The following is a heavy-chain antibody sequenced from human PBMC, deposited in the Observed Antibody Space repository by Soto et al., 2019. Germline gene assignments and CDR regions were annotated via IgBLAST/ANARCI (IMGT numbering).Heavy chain of an antibody. D-gene: IGHD3-22*01. V-gene: IGHV3-15*07. Sequence: GGSLRLSCAASGFTFSNAWMNWVRQAPGKGLEWVGRIKSKTDGGTTDYAAPVKGRFTISRDDSKNTLYLQMNSLKTEDTAVYYCTRELVVRYHDSSGYHYSWGGVDYWGQGTLVTV. CDR2: IKSKTDGGTT. CDR1: GFTFSNAW. CDR3: TRELVVRYHDSSGYHYSWGGVDY. J-gene: IGHJ4*02.